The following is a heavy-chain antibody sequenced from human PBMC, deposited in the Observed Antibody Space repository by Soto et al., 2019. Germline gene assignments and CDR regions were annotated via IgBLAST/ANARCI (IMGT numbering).Heavy chain of an antibody. CDR2: ISSSLGHT. CDR3: AANWNFGLNF. V-gene: IGHV3-11*03. D-gene: IGHD1-1*01. CDR1: GFDFSDFH. Sequence: PXGSLRLSCVASGFDFSDFHISWVRQAPGKGLEWISYISSSLGHTDYAESVKGRFTISRDNAKSSVFLEMSDLRSDDTAVYYCAANWNFGLNFWGQGTLVTVSS. J-gene: IGHJ4*02.